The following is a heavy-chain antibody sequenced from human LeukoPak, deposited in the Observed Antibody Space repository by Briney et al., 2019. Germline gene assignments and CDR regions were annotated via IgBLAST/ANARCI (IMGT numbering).Heavy chain of an antibody. D-gene: IGHD1-26*01. J-gene: IGHJ5*02. CDR1: GFTFSSYE. Sequence: GGSLRLSCAASGFTFSSYEMNWVRQAPGKGLEGVSYISSSGSTIYYADSVKGRFTISRDTDKNSLYLQMNSLRAEDTAVYYCAREAKMRVGAPLSWGPGTLVTVSS. CDR2: ISSSGSTI. V-gene: IGHV3-48*03. CDR3: AREAKMRVGAPLS.